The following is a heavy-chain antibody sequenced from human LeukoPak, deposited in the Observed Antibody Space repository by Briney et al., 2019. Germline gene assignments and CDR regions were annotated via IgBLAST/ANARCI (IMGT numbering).Heavy chain of an antibody. V-gene: IGHV3-9*01. CDR2: ISWNSGGM. Sequence: GGSLRLPCAASGFTFDDYAMHWVRQAPGKGLEWVSGISWNSGGMGYADSVKGRFTISRDNAKNSLYLQMNSLRAEDTALYYCAKAVGYSGSREYYFDHWGQGTLVTVSA. J-gene: IGHJ4*02. D-gene: IGHD1-26*01. CDR1: GFTFDDYA. CDR3: AKAVGYSGSREYYFDH.